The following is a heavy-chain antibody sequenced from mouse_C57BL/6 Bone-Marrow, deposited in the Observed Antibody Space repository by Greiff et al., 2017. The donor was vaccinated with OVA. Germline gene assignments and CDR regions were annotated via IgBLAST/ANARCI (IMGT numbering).Heavy chain of an antibody. CDR1: GYTFTSYW. Sequence: QVQLQQPGAELVKPGASVKMSCKASGYTFTSYWITWVKQRPGQGLEWIGDIYPGSGSTNYNEKFKSKATLTVDTSSSTAYMQLSSLTSEDSAVYYCARGVLSSPYYAMDYWGQGTSVTVSS. CDR3: ARGVLSSPYYAMDY. V-gene: IGHV1-55*01. CDR2: IYPGSGST. J-gene: IGHJ4*01. D-gene: IGHD1-1*01.